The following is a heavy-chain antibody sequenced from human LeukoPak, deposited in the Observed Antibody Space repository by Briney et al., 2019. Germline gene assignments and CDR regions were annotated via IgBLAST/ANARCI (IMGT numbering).Heavy chain of an antibody. Sequence: HPGGSLRLSCAASGFTFSSYWMSWVRQAPGKGLEWVANIKQDGSEKYYVDSVKGRFTISRDNAKNSLYLQMNSLRAEDTAVYYCARWRHFDWLLGNYYFGYWGQGTLVTVSS. V-gene: IGHV3-7*01. CDR1: GFTFSSYW. D-gene: IGHD3-9*01. CDR3: ARWRHFDWLLGNYYFGY. J-gene: IGHJ4*02. CDR2: IKQDGSEK.